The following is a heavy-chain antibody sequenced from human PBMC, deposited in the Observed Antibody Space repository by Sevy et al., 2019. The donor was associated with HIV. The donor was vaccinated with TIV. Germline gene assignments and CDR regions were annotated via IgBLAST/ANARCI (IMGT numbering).Heavy chain of an antibody. D-gene: IGHD2-8*02. CDR2: LIGGGSRT. CDR1: GFPFSNYA. J-gene: IGHJ6*02. V-gene: IGHV3-23*01. Sequence: GGSLRLSCAASGFPFSNYAMSWVRQAPGKGLEWVSTLIGGGSRTYYADSVTGRFIISRDNSRNTLYLQMNSLRAEDTAISYCAKRRVQSGLSGGGANYGMDVCGRGTTVTVSS. CDR3: AKRRVQSGLSGGGANYGMDV.